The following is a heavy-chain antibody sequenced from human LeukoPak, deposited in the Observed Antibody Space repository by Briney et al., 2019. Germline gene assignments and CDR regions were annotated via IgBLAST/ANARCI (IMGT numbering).Heavy chain of an antibody. CDR2: ISSSSSYI. CDR3: ARERGYSYGHYFDY. V-gene: IGHV3-21*01. J-gene: IGHJ4*02. Sequence: PGGPLRLSCAASGFTFSSYSMNWVRQAPGKGLEWVSSISSSSSYIYYADSVKGRFTISRDNAENSLYLQMNSLRAEDTAVYYCARERGYSYGHYFDYWGQGTLVTVSS. D-gene: IGHD5-18*01. CDR1: GFTFSSYS.